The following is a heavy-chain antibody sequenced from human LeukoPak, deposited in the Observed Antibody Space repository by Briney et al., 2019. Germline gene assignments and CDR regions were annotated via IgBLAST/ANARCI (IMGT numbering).Heavy chain of an antibody. D-gene: IGHD7-27*01. CDR3: ARGLNWGSPFDG. CDR2: INWHGGIT. V-gene: IGHV3-20*04. J-gene: IGHJ4*02. CDR1: GFSFDDYG. Sequence: GGSLRLSCAASGFSFDDYGLKWVRQAPGKGVEGVAGINWHGGITDYADSVRGRFTIFGDKDNNSQYMQMNSLRAEDTAFYYCARGLNWGSPFDGWGQGTLVTVSS.